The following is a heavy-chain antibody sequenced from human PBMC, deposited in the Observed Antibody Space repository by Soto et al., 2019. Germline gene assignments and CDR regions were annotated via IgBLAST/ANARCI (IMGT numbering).Heavy chain of an antibody. CDR2: ISYDGSNK. CDR1: GFTFGSYA. D-gene: IGHD3-3*01. V-gene: IGHV3-30-3*01. Sequence: GGSLRLSCAASGFTFGSYAMHWVRQAPGKGLECVAVISYDGSNKNYADSVKGRFTISRDNSKNTLYLQMNTLRPEDTAVYYCARDGDPFGVLSDGFDYWGQGTLVTVSS. J-gene: IGHJ4*02. CDR3: ARDGDPFGVLSDGFDY.